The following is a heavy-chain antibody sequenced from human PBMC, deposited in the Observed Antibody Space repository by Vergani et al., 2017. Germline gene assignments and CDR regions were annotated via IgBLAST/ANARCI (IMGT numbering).Heavy chain of an antibody. CDR2: LCPSGST. J-gene: IGHJ4*02. CDR1: GAPISYWC. CDR3: ATGAGPLDI. Sequence: QVQMQESGPGLVKTSETLSLTCSASGAPISYWCWSWTRQPAGKGLEWIGRLCPSGSTNYKPSLKSRFTMSIDTSKTQFSMKLTSVTVAYTAGYYCATGAGPLDIWCQGPFVTVSS. D-gene: IGHD3/OR15-3a*01. V-gene: IGHV4-4*07.